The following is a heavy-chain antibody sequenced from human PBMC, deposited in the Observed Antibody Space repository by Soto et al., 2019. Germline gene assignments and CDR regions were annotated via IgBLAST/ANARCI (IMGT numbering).Heavy chain of an antibody. V-gene: IGHV1-69*13. Sequence: GASVKVSCKASGGTFSSYAISWVRQAPGQGLEWMGGIIPIFGTANYAQKFQGRVTITADESTSTAYMELSSLRSEDTAVYYCARDSGVTMVRGVTSDAFDIWGQGTMVT. J-gene: IGHJ3*02. CDR3: ARDSGVTMVRGVTSDAFDI. CDR1: GGTFSSYA. CDR2: IIPIFGTA. D-gene: IGHD3-10*01.